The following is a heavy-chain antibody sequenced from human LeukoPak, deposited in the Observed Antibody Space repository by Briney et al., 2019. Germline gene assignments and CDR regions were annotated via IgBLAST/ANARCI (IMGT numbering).Heavy chain of an antibody. D-gene: IGHD3-3*01. CDR3: AKTPDYDFWSGYWDY. V-gene: IGHV3-23*01. CDR2: ISGSGGST. CDR1: GFTFSSYA. J-gene: IGHJ4*02. Sequence: GGSLRLSCAASGFTFSSYAMNWVRQAPGKGLEWVSGISGSGGSTYYADSVKGRFTISRDNSKNTLYLQMNSLRAEDTAVYYCAKTPDYDFWSGYWDYWGQGTLVTVSS.